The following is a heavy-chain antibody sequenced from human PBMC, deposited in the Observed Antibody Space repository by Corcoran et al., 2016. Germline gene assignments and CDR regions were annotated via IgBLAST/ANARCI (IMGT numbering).Heavy chain of an antibody. CDR2: IIPIFGTT. CDR1: GGTFSSYA. J-gene: IGHJ6*02. Sequence: QVQLVQSGAEVKKPGSSVKVSCKASGGTFSSYAISWVRQAPGQGLEWMGGIIPIFGTTNYAQKFQGRVTIIADESTSTVYMELSSLRSEDTAVYYCARGSPYYDFWSGYRHYGMDVWGQGTTVTVSS. V-gene: IGHV1-69*01. CDR3: ARGSPYYDFWSGYRHYGMDV. D-gene: IGHD3-3*01.